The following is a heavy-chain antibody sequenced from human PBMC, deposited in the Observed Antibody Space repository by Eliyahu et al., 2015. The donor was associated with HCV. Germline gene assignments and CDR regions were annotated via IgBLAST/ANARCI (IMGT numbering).Heavy chain of an antibody. D-gene: IGHD2-15*01. CDR1: GFTFXSYA. V-gene: IGHV3-23*01. J-gene: IGHJ4*02. CDR2: XSGSGXST. Sequence: EVQLLESGGGLVQPGGSLRLSCAXSGFTFXSYAMXWVRQAPGKGLEXVSAXSGSGXSTYYAXSVKGRFTISRDNSKNTLYLQMNSLRAEDTAVYYCAKDQAVVAATQTDYWGQGTLVTVSS. CDR3: AKDQAVVAATQTDY.